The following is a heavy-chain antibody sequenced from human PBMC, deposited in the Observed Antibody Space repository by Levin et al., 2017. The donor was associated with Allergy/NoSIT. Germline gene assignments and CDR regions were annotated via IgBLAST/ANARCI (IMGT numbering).Heavy chain of an antibody. Sequence: HPGGSLRLSCAASGFTFSSYGMHWVRQAPGKGLEWVAVISYDGSNKYYADSVKGRFTISRDTSKNTLYLQMNSLRAEDTAVYYCAKDLYTDSGYDSDYDYGMDGWGQGTTVTVSS. D-gene: IGHD5-12*01. CDR3: AKDLYTDSGYDSDYDYGMDG. J-gene: IGHJ6*02. V-gene: IGHV3-30*18. CDR2: ISYDGSNK. CDR1: GFTFSSYG.